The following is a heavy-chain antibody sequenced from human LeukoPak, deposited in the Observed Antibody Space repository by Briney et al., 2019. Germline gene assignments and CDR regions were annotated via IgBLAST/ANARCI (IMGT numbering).Heavy chain of an antibody. D-gene: IGHD3-9*01. V-gene: IGHV4-4*07. J-gene: IGHJ4*02. CDR1: GGSLSRYY. CDR3: AIYKYDILTGYFYFDH. Sequence: SEALSLTCTVSGGSLSRYYWSWIRQPAGKGLEWIGRIYTSGSTNYNPSLKSRVTMSVDTFKNQFSLKLISVTAADTGVYYCAIYKYDILTGYFYFDHWGQGTLVTVSS. CDR2: IYTSGST.